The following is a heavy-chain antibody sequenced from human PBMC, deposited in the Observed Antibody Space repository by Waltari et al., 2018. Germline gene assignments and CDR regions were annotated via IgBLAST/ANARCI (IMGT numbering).Heavy chain of an antibody. V-gene: IGHV4-4*02. D-gene: IGHD2-15*01. Sequence: QLQLQESGPALVKPAGTLSLPCAASGDPMPGNSWWSWVRQSPDKGLEWIGQVHRNGRTNYNPSLASRAIVSLDSSMNQFSLRILSATAADTAVYYCARDLGRGLFLDSWGQGTLVTVSP. CDR3: ARDLGRGLFLDS. CDR1: GDPMPGNSW. CDR2: VHRNGRT. J-gene: IGHJ4*02.